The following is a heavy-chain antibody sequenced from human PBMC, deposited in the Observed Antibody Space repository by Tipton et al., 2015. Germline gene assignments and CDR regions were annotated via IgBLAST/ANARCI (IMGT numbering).Heavy chain of an antibody. Sequence: TLSLTCVVSDDSISNSYWWSWVRQPPGKGLEWIGSISHSGNTYYNPSLKSRVTISLDTSKNQFSLKLNSVTAADTAVYYCAQTNTPTFYFDSWGQGTLVTVSS. CDR3: AQTNTPTFYFDS. J-gene: IGHJ4*02. CDR2: ISHSGNT. V-gene: IGHV4-38-2*01. CDR1: DDSISNSYW. D-gene: IGHD5-18*01.